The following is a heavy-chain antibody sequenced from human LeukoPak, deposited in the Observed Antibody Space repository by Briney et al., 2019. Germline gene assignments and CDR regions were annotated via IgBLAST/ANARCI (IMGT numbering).Heavy chain of an antibody. CDR3: ARVAHSFSGGYGLPDYHYYMDV. D-gene: IGHD6-25*01. V-gene: IGHV3-20*04. J-gene: IGHJ6*03. CDR2: INWNGGST. Sequence: PGGSLRLSCAASGFTFDDYAIHWVRQAPGKGLEWVSGINWNGGSTGYADSVKGRFTISRDNAKNSLYLQMNSLRAEDTALYYCARVAHSFSGGYGLPDYHYYMDVWGKGTTVTVSS. CDR1: GFTFDDYA.